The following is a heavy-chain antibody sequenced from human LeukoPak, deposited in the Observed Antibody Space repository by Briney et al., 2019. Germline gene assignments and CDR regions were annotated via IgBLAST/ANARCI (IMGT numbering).Heavy chain of an antibody. Sequence: SETLSLTCAVYGGSFSGYYWSWIRRPPGKGLEWIGEINHSGSTNYNPSLKSRVTISVDTSKNRFSLKLSSVTAADTAVYYCARDSMAQAYVWGSYRYPRMDVWGQGTTVTVSS. CDR1: GGSFSGYY. CDR2: INHSGST. D-gene: IGHD3-16*02. CDR3: ARDSMAQAYVWGSYRYPRMDV. J-gene: IGHJ6*02. V-gene: IGHV4-34*01.